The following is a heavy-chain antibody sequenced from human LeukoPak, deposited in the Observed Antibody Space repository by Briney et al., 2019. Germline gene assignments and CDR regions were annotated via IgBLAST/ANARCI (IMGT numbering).Heavy chain of an antibody. Sequence: GESLRLSCAASGFTFSSYSMNWVRQAPGKGLEWVSSISSSSSYIYYADSVKGRFIISRDNSKNTLYLQMNSLRAEDTAVYYCAKDCVWGEGYFDYWGQGTLVTVSS. D-gene: IGHD3-16*01. J-gene: IGHJ4*02. V-gene: IGHV3-21*04. CDR2: ISSSSSYI. CDR1: GFTFSSYS. CDR3: AKDCVWGEGYFDY.